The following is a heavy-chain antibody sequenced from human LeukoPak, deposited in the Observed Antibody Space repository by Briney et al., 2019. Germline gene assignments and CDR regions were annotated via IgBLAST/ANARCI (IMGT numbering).Heavy chain of an antibody. CDR1: GFTFSSYS. V-gene: IGHV3-48*02. D-gene: IGHD3-9*01. CDR3: ARALRYFDWLSTSPEYNWFDP. CDR2: ISSSSSTI. Sequence: PGGSLRLSCAASGFTFSSYSMNWVRQAPGKGLEWVSYISSSSSTIYYADSVKGRFTISRDNAKNSLYLQMNSLRDEDTAVYYCARALRYFDWLSTSPEYNWFDPWGQGTLVTVSS. J-gene: IGHJ5*02.